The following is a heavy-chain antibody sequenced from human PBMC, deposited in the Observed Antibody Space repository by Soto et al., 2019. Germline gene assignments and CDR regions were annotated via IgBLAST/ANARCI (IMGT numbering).Heavy chain of an antibody. CDR2: ISAYNGNT. CDR3: ARDPNLLAAAGSGYFDL. V-gene: IGHV1-18*01. Sequence: QVQLVQSGAEVKKPGASVKVSCKASGYTFTSYGISWVRQAPGQGLEWMGWISAYNGNTNYAQKLQGRVTMTTDTATSTAYMELRSLRSDDTAVYYCARDPNLLAAAGSGYFDLWGRGTLVTVSS. J-gene: IGHJ2*01. D-gene: IGHD6-13*01. CDR1: GYTFTSYG.